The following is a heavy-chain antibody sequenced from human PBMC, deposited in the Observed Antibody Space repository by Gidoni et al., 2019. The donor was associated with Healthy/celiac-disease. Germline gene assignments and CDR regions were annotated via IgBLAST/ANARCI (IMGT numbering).Heavy chain of an antibody. V-gene: IGHV3-30*03. CDR2: ISYDGSNK. CDR1: TFSSYG. Sequence: TFSSYGMHWVRQAPGKGLEWVAVISYDGSNKYYADSVKGRFTISRDNSKNTLYLQMNSLRAEDTAVYYCATTFRVRVIMPWPPFDYWGQGTLVTVSS. J-gene: IGHJ4*02. CDR3: ATTFRVRVIMPWPPFDY. D-gene: IGHD3-10*01.